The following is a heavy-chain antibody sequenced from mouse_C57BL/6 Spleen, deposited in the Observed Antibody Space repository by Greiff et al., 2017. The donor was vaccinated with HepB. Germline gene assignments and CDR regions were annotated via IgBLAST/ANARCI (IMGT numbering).Heavy chain of an antibody. J-gene: IGHJ2*01. CDR2: ISYSGST. CDR3: ARGIYDGYYDYFDY. Sequence: VQLKESGPGMVKPSQSLSLTCTVTGYSITSGYDWHWIRHFPGNKLEWMGYISYSGSTNYNPSLKSRISITHDTSKNHFFLKLNSVTTEDTATYYCARGIYDGYYDYFDYWGQGTTLTVSS. CDR1: GYSITSGYD. D-gene: IGHD2-3*01. V-gene: IGHV3-1*01.